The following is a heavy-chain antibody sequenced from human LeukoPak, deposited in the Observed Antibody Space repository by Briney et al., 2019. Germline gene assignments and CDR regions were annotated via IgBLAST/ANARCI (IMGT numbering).Heavy chain of an antibody. CDR1: GFTFSGYS. V-gene: IGHV3-48*01. D-gene: IGHD6-19*01. J-gene: IGHJ4*02. CDR3: ARDKTSGFKNDFDS. Sequence: GGSLRLSCAASGFTFSGYSMNWVRQAPGKGLEWLSFICGIGSTMYYAGSVKGRFTISRDNAKSSLYLQMDSLRVEDTALYYCARDKTSGFKNDFDSWGQGTLVTVSP. CDR2: ICGIGSTM.